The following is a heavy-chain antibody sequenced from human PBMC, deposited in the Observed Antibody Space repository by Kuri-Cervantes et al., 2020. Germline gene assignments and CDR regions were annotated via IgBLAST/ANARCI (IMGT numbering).Heavy chain of an antibody. J-gene: IGHJ2*01. Sequence: GGSLRLSFAASGFTFSSYAMHWVRQAPGKGLEWVAVISYDGSNKYYADSVKGRFTISRDNSKNTLYLQMNSLRAEDTAVYYCAKPLSIAAAGGWYFDLWGRGTLVTVSS. D-gene: IGHD6-13*01. CDR2: ISYDGSNK. CDR3: AKPLSIAAAGGWYFDL. V-gene: IGHV3-30-3*02. CDR1: GFTFSSYA.